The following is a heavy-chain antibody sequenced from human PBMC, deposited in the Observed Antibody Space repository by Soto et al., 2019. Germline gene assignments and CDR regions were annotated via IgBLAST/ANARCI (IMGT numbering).Heavy chain of an antibody. CDR3: ARLFCSTTTCDSWFDP. V-gene: IGHV5-10-1*01. Sequence: PGESLKISCTGFGYTFTTFWISWVRQMPGKGLEWMGRIDPRDSYVNYSPSFQGLVTISPDKSISTAYLQWGSLKASDTAMYYCARLFCSTTTCDSWFDPWGQGTLVTVS. J-gene: IGHJ5*02. CDR1: GYTFTTFW. D-gene: IGHD2-2*01. CDR2: IDPRDSYV.